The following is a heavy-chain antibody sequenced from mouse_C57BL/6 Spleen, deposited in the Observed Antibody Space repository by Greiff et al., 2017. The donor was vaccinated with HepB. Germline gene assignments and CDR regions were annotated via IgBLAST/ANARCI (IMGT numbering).Heavy chain of an antibody. Sequence: VQLQQSGPVLVKPGASVKMSCKASGYTFTDYYMNWVKQSHGKSLEWIGVINPYNGGTSYNQKFKGKATLTVDKSSSTAYMELNSLTSEDSAVYYCARGGTGTDYFDYWGQGTTLTVSS. D-gene: IGHD4-1*01. CDR2: INPYNGGT. CDR1: GYTFTDYY. V-gene: IGHV1-19*01. J-gene: IGHJ2*01. CDR3: ARGGTGTDYFDY.